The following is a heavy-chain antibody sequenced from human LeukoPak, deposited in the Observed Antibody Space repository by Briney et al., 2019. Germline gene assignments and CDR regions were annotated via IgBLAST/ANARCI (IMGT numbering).Heavy chain of an antibody. Sequence: GGSLRLSCAASGFTFSNAWMSWVRQAPGKGLEWVGRIKSKTDGGTTDYAAPVKGRFTISRDDSKNTLYLQMNSLKTEDTAVYYCTTELWFGKLPRFDPWGQGTLVTVSS. J-gene: IGHJ5*02. CDR3: TTELWFGKLPRFDP. CDR2: IKSKTDGGTT. CDR1: GFTFSNAW. D-gene: IGHD3-10*01. V-gene: IGHV3-15*01.